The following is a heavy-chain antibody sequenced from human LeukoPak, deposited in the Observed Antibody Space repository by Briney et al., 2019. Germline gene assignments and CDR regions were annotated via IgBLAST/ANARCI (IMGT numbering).Heavy chain of an antibody. Sequence: GASVKVSCKASGYTFTGYYMHWVRQAPGQGLEWMGWINPNSGGTNYAQKFQGRVTMTRDTSISTAYMELSRLRSDDTAVYYCARAGRGSSWYQLPTRTNWFDPWGQGTLVTVSS. V-gene: IGHV1-2*02. CDR3: ARAGRGSSWYQLPTRTNWFDP. D-gene: IGHD2-2*01. CDR1: GYTFTGYY. J-gene: IGHJ5*02. CDR2: INPNSGGT.